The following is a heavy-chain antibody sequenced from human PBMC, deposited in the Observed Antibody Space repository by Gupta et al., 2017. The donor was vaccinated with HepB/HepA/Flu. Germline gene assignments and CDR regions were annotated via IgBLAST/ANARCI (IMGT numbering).Heavy chain of an antibody. J-gene: IGHJ4*02. D-gene: IGHD6-19*01. Sequence: QITLKESGPTLVKPTQTLTLTCTFSGFSLSTSGVGVHWIRQPPGKALEWLALIYWDDDRRYSPSLKSRLTITKDTSKNQVVLTMTNMDPVDTATYYCAHTSSGWPFDYWGQGTLVTVSS. V-gene: IGHV2-5*02. CDR2: IYWDDDR. CDR1: GFSLSTSGVG. CDR3: AHTSSGWPFDY.